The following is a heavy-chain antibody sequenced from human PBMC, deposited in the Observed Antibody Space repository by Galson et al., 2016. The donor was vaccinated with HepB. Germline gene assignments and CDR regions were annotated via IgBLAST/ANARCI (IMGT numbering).Heavy chain of an antibody. J-gene: IGHJ5*02. CDR2: IYLGGSA. V-gene: IGHV4-61*09. Sequence: TLSLTCTVSGGSVSSGSYYWGWIRQPAGRGLEWIGHIYLGGSASYNPSLKSRVTISDDPSKNQFSLKMSSVTAEDTAIYYCARFPFSGYGGANWIDPWGQGALVTVSS. D-gene: IGHD4-23*01. CDR3: ARFPFSGYGGANWIDP. CDR1: GGSVSSGSYY.